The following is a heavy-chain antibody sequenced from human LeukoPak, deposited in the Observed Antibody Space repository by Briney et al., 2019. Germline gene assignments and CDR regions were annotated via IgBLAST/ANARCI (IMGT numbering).Heavy chain of an antibody. V-gene: IGHV3-15*01. CDR2: IRSTPDGGAT. Sequence: GGSLRLSCAASGFTFISSWMTWVRQAPGKGLEWVGRIRSTPDGGATDYAAPVKGRFAISRDDSKNTLYLQMSSLRTEDTAVYYCATDLHFGYCTATSCANYWGQGTLVTVSS. D-gene: IGHD2-2*03. J-gene: IGHJ4*02. CDR1: GFTFISSW. CDR3: ATDLHFGYCTATSCANY.